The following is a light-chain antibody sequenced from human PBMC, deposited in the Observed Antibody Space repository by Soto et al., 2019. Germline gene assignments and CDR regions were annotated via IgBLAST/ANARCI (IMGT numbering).Light chain of an antibody. CDR1: QSLLHNNGNNY. CDR2: LGS. J-gene: IGKJ5*01. V-gene: IGKV2-28*01. Sequence: EIVMTQSPLSLSVTPGESASMSCRSSQSLLHNNGNNYFDWYLQKPGQSPQLLIYLGSNRAAGVPDRFRGSGSVTDFTLKISSVEAEDVGVYYCMQALQTPLTFGQGTRLEIK. CDR3: MQALQTPLT.